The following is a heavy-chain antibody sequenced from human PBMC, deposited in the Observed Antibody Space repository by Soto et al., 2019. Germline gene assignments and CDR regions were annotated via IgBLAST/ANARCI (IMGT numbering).Heavy chain of an antibody. CDR2: IYYSGST. D-gene: IGHD4-17*01. J-gene: IGHJ5*02. Sequence: SETLSLTCTVSGGSISSGDYYWSWIRQPPGKGLEWIGYIYYSGSTYYNPSLKSRVTISVDTSKNQFSLKLSSVTAADTAVYYCARVVDYEENWFDPWGQGTLVTVSS. CDR3: ARVVDYEENWFDP. CDR1: GGSISSGDYY. V-gene: IGHV4-30-4*01.